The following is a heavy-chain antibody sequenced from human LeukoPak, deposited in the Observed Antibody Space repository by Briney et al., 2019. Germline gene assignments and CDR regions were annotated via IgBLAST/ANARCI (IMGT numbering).Heavy chain of an antibody. J-gene: IGHJ3*02. V-gene: IGHV1-2*02. Sequence: ASVKVSCKASVCTVSSYAISWVRQATGQRPEWMGWINPKSGYTNYAQKFQGRITMTRVTSITTAYMVSMQPSYVTAVDYSASSLLRIAVAGIGGDGFDIWGQGTMITVSS. CDR2: INPKSGYT. D-gene: IGHD6-19*01. CDR1: VCTVSSYA. CDR3: ASSLLRIAVAGIGGDGFDI.